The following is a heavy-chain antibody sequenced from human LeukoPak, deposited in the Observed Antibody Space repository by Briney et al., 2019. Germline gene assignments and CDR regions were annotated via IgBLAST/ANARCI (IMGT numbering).Heavy chain of an antibody. Sequence: PSETLSLTCTVSGGSISSYYWSWIRQPPGKGLEWIGYIYYSGSTNYNPSLKSRVTISVDTSKNQFSLKLSSVTAADTAVYYCARAPGTVSSSWIYYYYYMDVWGKGTTVTTSS. CDR2: IYYSGST. CDR1: GGSISSYY. D-gene: IGHD6-13*01. J-gene: IGHJ6*03. CDR3: ARAPGTVSSSWIYYYYYMDV. V-gene: IGHV4-59*12.